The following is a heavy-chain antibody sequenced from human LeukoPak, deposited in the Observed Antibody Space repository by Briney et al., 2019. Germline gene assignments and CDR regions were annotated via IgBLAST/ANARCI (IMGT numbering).Heavy chain of an antibody. CDR3: ARAPAVGQQPGP. CDR1: GGSISSSNW. D-gene: IGHD6-13*01. CDR2: IYHSGST. V-gene: IGHV4-4*02. J-gene: IGHJ5*02. Sequence: SGTLSLTCSVSGGSISSSNWWSWVRQPPEKGLEWIGEIYHSGSTNYNPSLKSRVTISVDTSKNQFSLKLSSVTAADTAVYYCARAPAVGQQPGPWGQGTLVTVSS.